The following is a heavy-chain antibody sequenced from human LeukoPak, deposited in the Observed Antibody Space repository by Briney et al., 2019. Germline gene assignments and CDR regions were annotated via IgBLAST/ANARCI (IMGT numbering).Heavy chain of an antibody. CDR2: INHSGST. Sequence: SETLSLTCAVYGGSFSGYYWSWIRQPPGKGLEWIGEINHSGSTNYNPSLKSRVTISVDTSNNQFSLILSSVTAADTAVYYCARDYYGSGSYYNHFYGLDVWGQGTTVTVSS. CDR3: ARDYYGSGSYYNHFYGLDV. D-gene: IGHD3-10*01. V-gene: IGHV4-34*01. J-gene: IGHJ6*02. CDR1: GGSFSGYY.